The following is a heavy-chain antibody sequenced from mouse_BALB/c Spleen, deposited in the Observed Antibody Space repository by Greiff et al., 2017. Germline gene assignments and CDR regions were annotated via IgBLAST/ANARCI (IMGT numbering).Heavy chain of an antibody. CDR2: IDPANGNT. CDR3: ARSYGNYEGAWFAY. CDR1: GFNIKDTY. J-gene: IGHJ3*01. Sequence: EVKLQESGAELVKPGASVKLSCTASGFNIKDTYMHWVKQRPEQGLEWIGRIDPANGNTKYDPKFQGKATITADTSSNTAYLQLSSLTSEDTAVYYCARSYGNYEGAWFAYWGQGTLVTVSA. V-gene: IGHV14-3*02. D-gene: IGHD2-1*01.